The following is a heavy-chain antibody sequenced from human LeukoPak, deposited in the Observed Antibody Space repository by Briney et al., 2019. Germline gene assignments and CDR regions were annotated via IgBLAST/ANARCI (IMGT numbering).Heavy chain of an antibody. V-gene: IGHV4-59*01. CDR1: GGSISDYY. J-gene: IGHJ4*02. D-gene: IGHD6-19*01. CDR3: ARDGHSSGWLDY. Sequence: PSETLSLTCTVSGGSISDYYWSWIRQPPGRGLEWVGYIRASGTTNYNSSLKSRVSISLDTSKNLFSLRLTSVTAADTAVYYCARDGHSSGWLDYWGQGALITVSS. CDR2: IRASGTT.